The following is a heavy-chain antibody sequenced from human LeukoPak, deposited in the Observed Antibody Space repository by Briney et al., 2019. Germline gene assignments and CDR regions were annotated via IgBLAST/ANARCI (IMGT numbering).Heavy chain of an antibody. Sequence: GGSLRLSCAASGFTFSSYSMNWVRQAPGKGLEWVSSISSSSSYIYYADSVKGRFTISRDNAKNSLYLQMNSLRAEDTAVYYCAKDPEPGIAVAGTDYYFDYWGQGTLVTVSS. CDR3: AKDPEPGIAVAGTDYYFDY. J-gene: IGHJ4*02. D-gene: IGHD6-19*01. CDR1: GFTFSSYS. V-gene: IGHV3-21*01. CDR2: ISSSSSYI.